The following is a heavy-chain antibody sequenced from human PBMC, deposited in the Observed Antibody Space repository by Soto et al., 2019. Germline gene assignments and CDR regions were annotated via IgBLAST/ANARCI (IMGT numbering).Heavy chain of an antibody. Sequence: SETMSVTCTVSGGTVSSNSYSWGWINMSPGKGLEWIGSIYSSENTYYNPSLLIRVIISVDTSMYEFSLRLGLWKAADMVAYDCTRLNGYSVRTSCHGYYGMDVWGPGPTVTGSS. V-gene: IGHV4-39*07. CDR1: GGTVSSNSYS. CDR2: IYSSENT. CDR3: TRLNGYSVRTSCHGYYGMDV. J-gene: IGHJ6*02. D-gene: IGHD5-12*01.